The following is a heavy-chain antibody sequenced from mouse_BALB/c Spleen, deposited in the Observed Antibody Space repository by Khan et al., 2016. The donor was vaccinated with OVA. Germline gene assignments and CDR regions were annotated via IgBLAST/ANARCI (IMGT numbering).Heavy chain of an antibody. CDR3: ERSLYYSYGYAVDY. D-gene: IGHD2-14*01. Sequence: EVQLQESGPGLVKPSQSLSLTCTVTGYSITSDYAWNWIRQFPGNTLEWVGYISSTGSTSSNPYFKSRISITRDTSKNQSFLQLSSVTSEDTATYYCERSLYYSYGYAVDYWGRGTSVTVSS. J-gene: IGHJ4*01. V-gene: IGHV3-2*02. CDR1: GYSITSDYA. CDR2: ISSTGST.